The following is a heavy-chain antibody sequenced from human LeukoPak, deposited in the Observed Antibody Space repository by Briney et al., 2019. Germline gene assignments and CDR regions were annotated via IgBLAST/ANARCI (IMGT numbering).Heavy chain of an antibody. CDR1: GGSISSYY. V-gene: IGHV4-59*01. CDR3: PGDSRYSYGFNYYYYIDV. D-gene: IGHD5-18*01. Sequence: PSETLSLTCTVAGGSISSYYWSWIRQPPGKGLEWIGYIYYSGSTNYNRSLKSRATISVDTSKNQFSLRLTSLTPADTAVIYFPGDSRYSYGFNYYYYIDVWGKGTTVTVSS. J-gene: IGHJ6*03. CDR2: IYYSGST.